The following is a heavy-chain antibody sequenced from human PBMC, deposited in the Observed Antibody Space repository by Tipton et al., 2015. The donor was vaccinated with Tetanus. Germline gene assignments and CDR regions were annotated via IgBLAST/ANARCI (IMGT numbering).Heavy chain of an antibody. Sequence: SLRLSCAASGFSVGDYYMNWVRQAPGKGLEWVSVLYTGGSSYDADFVEGRFIISRDYGKNTLFLQMNRLRDEDTAIYYCARSPRYGSGRFDAWGQGTRVTVSS. V-gene: IGHV3-53*01. CDR1: GFSVGDYY. J-gene: IGHJ5*02. CDR2: LYTGGSS. CDR3: ARSPRYGSGRFDA. D-gene: IGHD3-10*01.